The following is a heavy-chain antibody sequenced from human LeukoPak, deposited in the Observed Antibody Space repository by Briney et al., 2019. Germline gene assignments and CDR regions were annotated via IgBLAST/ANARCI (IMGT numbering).Heavy chain of an antibody. V-gene: IGHV4-39*01. D-gene: IGHD3-9*01. CDR1: GGSISSSSYY. Sequence: PSETLSLTSTVSGGSISSSSYYWGWIRQPPRKVLECIGGIYYSGSTYYNPSLKSRVTISVDTSKNKFSLKLSSVTAADTAVYFCFRQKTAYEILTGYGQALYYFDYWGQGTLVTVSS. J-gene: IGHJ4*02. CDR3: FRQKTAYEILTGYGQALYYFDY. CDR2: IYYSGST.